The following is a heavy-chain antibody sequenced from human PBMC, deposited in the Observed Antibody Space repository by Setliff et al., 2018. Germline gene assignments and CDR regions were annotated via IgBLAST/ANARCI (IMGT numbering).Heavy chain of an antibody. Sequence: SVKVSCKTSRGTFSNYAISWVRQAPGQGLEWMGGTPPIFTTANYAQKFQGRVTITADESTSTAYMELSSLKSEDTAVYYCARSPFPVDTVMVTTFDSWGQGTLVTVSS. J-gene: IGHJ4*02. CDR2: TPPIFTTA. CDR1: RGTFSNYA. D-gene: IGHD5-18*01. CDR3: ARSPFPVDTVMVTTFDS. V-gene: IGHV1-69*13.